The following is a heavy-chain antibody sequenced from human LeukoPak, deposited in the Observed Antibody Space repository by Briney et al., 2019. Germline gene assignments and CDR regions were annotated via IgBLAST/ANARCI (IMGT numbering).Heavy chain of an antibody. Sequence: ASVKVSCKASGGTFSSYAISWVRQAPGQGLEWMGGIIPIFGTANYAQKFQGRVTITADESTSTAYMELSSLRSEDTAVYYCATLLYGTTFYDYWGQGTLVTVSS. J-gene: IGHJ4*02. CDR1: GGTFSSYA. CDR3: ATLLYGTTFYDY. V-gene: IGHV1-69*13. CDR2: IIPIFGTA. D-gene: IGHD2/OR15-2a*01.